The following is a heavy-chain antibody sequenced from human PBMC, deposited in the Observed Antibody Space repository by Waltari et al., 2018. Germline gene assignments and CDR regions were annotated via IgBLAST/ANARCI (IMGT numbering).Heavy chain of an antibody. Sequence: QLQLVQSVAGVKKPGSSVKVACKASGYTFPSYGISWVRQAPGQGLEWLGWISSYNGNPNDAQQLQGRVTMTTYTDTNTAYIELRSLRSDDTAVYYCARSIAAAPDYWGQGTLVTVSS. V-gene: IGHV1-18*01. CDR3: ARSIAAAPDY. D-gene: IGHD6-13*01. CDR1: GYTFPSYG. J-gene: IGHJ4*02. CDR2: ISSYNGNP.